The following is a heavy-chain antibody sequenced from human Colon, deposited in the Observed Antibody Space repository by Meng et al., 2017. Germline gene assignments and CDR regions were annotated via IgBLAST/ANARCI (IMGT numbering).Heavy chain of an antibody. CDR1: GLSIGTTGDY. CDR2: IFYTGSA. V-gene: IGHV4-31*03. Sequence: QGQLQESGPGLVKPSQTLFLTCNVSGLSIGTTGDYWTWIRQRPGKGLEWIGKIFYTGSAHYNPSLKTRAAMPVDRSKNQFSLKLNSVTAADTAVYYCARADCTAGICYQFDNWGQGTLVTVSS. CDR3: ARADCTAGICYQFDN. D-gene: IGHD2-8*02. J-gene: IGHJ4*02.